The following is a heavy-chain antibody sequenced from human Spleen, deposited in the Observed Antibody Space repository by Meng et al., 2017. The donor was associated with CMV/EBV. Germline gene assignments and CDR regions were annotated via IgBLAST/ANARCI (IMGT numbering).Heavy chain of an antibody. CDR3: ARICVTGRACYHLDH. Sequence: GESLKISCAASGFTFSNYWMTWVRQAPGKGLEWVANIKQDGSEKHYVDSVKGRFTISRDNAKNSLHLQVNSLRVEDTAVYYCARICVTGRACYHLDHWGQGTLVTVSS. CDR1: GFTFSNYW. CDR2: IKQDGSEK. D-gene: IGHD2-15*01. J-gene: IGHJ4*02. V-gene: IGHV3-7*01.